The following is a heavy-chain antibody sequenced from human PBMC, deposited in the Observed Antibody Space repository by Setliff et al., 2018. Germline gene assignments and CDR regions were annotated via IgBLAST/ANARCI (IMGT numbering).Heavy chain of an antibody. D-gene: IGHD3-10*01. V-gene: IGHV4-31*03. CDR2: ISYSGNT. CDR1: GASIRSGTFY. J-gene: IGHJ5*02. CDR3: ARDRSALVRGVVHHNYFDP. Sequence: LSLTCTVSGASIRSGTFYWSWIRLRPGKGLEWIGYISYSGNTYYNPSFEGRLALSVDASMNQFSLRLNSVTAADSAIYYCARDRSALVRGVVHHNYFDPWGQGNKVTVSS.